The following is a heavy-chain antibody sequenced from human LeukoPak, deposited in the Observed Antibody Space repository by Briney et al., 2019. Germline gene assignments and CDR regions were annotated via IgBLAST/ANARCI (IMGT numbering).Heavy chain of an antibody. CDR3: AKDLTDPVVVDSTYYFDY. J-gene: IGHJ4*02. V-gene: IGHV3-23*01. CDR1: GFTFSSYA. CDR2: ISGSGGST. D-gene: IGHD3-22*01. Sequence: GGSLRLSCAASGFTFSSYAMSWVRQAPGKGLEWVSAISGSGGSTYYADSVKGRFTISRDNSKNTLYLQMNSLRAEDTAVYYCAKDLTDPVVVDSTYYFDYWGQGTLVTVSS.